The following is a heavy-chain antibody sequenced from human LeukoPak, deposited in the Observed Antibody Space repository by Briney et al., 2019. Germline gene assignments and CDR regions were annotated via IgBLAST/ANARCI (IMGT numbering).Heavy chain of an antibody. CDR3: ARVGTAMGYFDF. CDR2: ISYDGSNK. J-gene: IGHJ4*02. Sequence: GGYLRLSCAASGFTLSTYGMQWVRQAPGKGLEWVAVISYDGSNKYYADSVKGRFTISRDNSKNTLYLQMNSLRAEDTAVYYCARVGTAMGYFDFWGQGTLVTVSS. CDR1: GFTLSTYG. V-gene: IGHV3-30*03. D-gene: IGHD5-18*01.